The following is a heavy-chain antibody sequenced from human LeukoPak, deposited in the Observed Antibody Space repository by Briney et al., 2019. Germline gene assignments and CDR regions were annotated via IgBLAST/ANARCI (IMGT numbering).Heavy chain of an antibody. J-gene: IGHJ4*02. CDR2: TYYRSKWHN. D-gene: IGHD6-19*01. CDR1: GDSVSSNSSA. CDR3: ARTYSSGWFPVDY. Sequence: SQTLSLTCAISGDSVSSNSSAWNWIRQSPSRGLEWLGRTYYRSKWHNDYAVSVESRITINPDTSKNQFSLQLNSVTPEDTAVYYCARTYSSGWFPVDYWGQGTLVTVST. V-gene: IGHV6-1*01.